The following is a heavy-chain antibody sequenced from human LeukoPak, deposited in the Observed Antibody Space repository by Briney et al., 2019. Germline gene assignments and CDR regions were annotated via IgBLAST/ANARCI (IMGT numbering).Heavy chain of an antibody. D-gene: IGHD3-9*01. Sequence: ASVKVSCKASGYTFTGYYMHWVRQAPGQGLEWMGWINPNSGGTNYAQKFQGRVTMTRDTSISTAYMELSRLRSDDTAVYYCARADNFDILTGYDYWGQGTLVTVSP. CDR3: ARADNFDILTGYDY. V-gene: IGHV1-2*02. CDR2: INPNSGGT. CDR1: GYTFTGYY. J-gene: IGHJ4*02.